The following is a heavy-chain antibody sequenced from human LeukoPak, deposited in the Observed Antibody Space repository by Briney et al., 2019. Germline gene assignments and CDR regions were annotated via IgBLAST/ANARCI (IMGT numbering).Heavy chain of an antibody. CDR3: ARDERYDSSGYPFDY. CDR2: INPNSGGT. J-gene: IGHJ4*02. CDR1: GYTFTSYG. V-gene: IGHV1-2*02. D-gene: IGHD3-22*01. Sequence: ASVKVSCKASGYTFTSYGISWVRQASGQGLEWMGWINPNSGGTNYAQKFQGRVTMTRDTSISTAYMELSRLRSDDTAVYYCARDERYDSSGYPFDYWGLGTLVTVSS.